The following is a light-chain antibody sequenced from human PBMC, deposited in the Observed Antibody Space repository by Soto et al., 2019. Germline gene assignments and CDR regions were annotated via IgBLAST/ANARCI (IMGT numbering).Light chain of an antibody. CDR3: LQNNNFPST. Sequence: DIQMTQSPSSVSASVGDTVTITCRASHIISSWLAWYQQKPGKAPKLLIYAASRLQSGVPSRFSGSESGADFTLTISSLQPEDVATYFCLQNNNFPSTFGQGTKLEIK. CDR1: HIISSW. J-gene: IGKJ2*01. CDR2: AAS. V-gene: IGKV1-12*02.